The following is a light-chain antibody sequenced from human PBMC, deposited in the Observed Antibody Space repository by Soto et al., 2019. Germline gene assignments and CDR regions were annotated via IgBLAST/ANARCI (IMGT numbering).Light chain of an antibody. V-gene: IGKV1-39*01. CDR3: QQSYSTPIT. CDR1: QSIRSY. J-gene: IGKJ5*01. CDR2: AAS. Sequence: DIQMTQSASSLSASVGASVTVVCRASQSIRSYLNWYQQKPGKDPKLRIYAASSLQSGVPYRVSGSGSGTDFTLTISSLQPEDFATYYCQQSYSTPITFGQGTRLEIK.